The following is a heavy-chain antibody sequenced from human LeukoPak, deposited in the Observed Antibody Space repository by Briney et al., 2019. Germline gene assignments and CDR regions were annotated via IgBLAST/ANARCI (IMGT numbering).Heavy chain of an antibody. CDR3: ARDSGGSGSYGLFDY. V-gene: IGHV1-46*01. CDR1: GYTFTSYY. J-gene: IGHJ4*02. D-gene: IGHD1-26*01. CDR2: FNPIGGRT. Sequence: GSVKVSCKASGYTFTSYYIHWVRQAPGQGLEWMGIFNPIGGRTSYAQKFLGRVAMTRDMSTSTVYMDLSSLRSEDTAVYYCARDSGGSGSYGLFDYWGQGTLVTVSS.